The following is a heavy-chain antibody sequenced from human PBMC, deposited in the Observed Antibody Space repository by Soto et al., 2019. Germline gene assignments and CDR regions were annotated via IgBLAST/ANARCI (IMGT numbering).Heavy chain of an antibody. J-gene: IGHJ5*02. CDR2: INPNSGGT. V-gene: IGHV1-2*02. D-gene: IGHD6-19*01. CDR1: GYTFPCYY. CDR3: ERNKGIAVAAQFDP. Sequence: SVKVACNASGYTFPCYYMHWVRQAPGQGLEWMGWINPNSGGTNYAQKIQGRVTMTRDTSISTAYMELSRLRSEDTAVYYCERNKGIAVAAQFDPWAQGTLVTVSS.